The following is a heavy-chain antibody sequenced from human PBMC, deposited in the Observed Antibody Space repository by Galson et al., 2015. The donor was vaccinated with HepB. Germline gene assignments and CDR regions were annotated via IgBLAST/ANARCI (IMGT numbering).Heavy chain of an antibody. D-gene: IGHD3-10*01. CDR3: ARIQIGEWLDP. CDR1: GFSLTTRGVR. Sequence: PALVKPTQTLTLTCTFSGFSLTTRGVRVSWIRQPPGKALEWLACIDWDDDNKFYSTSLKTRLTISKDTSKNQVVLTMTNMDPMDTATYYCARIQIGEWLDPWGQGTLVTVSS. CDR2: IDWDDDNK. J-gene: IGHJ5*02. V-gene: IGHV2-70*04.